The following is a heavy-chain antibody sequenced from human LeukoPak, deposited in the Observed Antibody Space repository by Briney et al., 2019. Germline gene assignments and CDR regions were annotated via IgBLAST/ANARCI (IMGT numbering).Heavy chain of an antibody. Sequence: PGGSLRLSCAASGFIFSSYWMAWVRQAPGKGLEWVANIKEDGSDKNYVDSVKGRFTISRDNAKNSLYLQMNSLRAEGTAVYYCARDRRYCSGGSCYGHWFDPWGQGTLVTVSS. V-gene: IGHV3-7*01. CDR1: GFIFSSYW. CDR2: IKEDGSDK. J-gene: IGHJ5*02. D-gene: IGHD2-15*01. CDR3: ARDRRYCSGGSCYGHWFDP.